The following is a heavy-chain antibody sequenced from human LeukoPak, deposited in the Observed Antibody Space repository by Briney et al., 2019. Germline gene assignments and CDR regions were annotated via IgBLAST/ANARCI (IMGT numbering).Heavy chain of an antibody. J-gene: IGHJ6*02. D-gene: IGHD5-12*01. V-gene: IGHV3-21*01. CDR2: ISSSSYI. Sequence: PGGSLRLSCAASGFTFSSYSMNWVRQAPGKGLEWVSSISSSSYIYYADSVKGRFTISRDNARNSLYLQMNSLRAKDTAVYYCARADIVATFYYYYGMDVWGQGTTVTVSS. CDR1: GFTFSSYS. CDR3: ARADIVATFYYYYGMDV.